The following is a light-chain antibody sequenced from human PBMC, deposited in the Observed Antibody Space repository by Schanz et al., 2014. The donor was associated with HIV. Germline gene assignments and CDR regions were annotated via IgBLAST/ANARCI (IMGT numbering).Light chain of an antibody. V-gene: IGLV2-14*01. J-gene: IGLJ2*01. CDR2: DVS. CDR1: SSDVGGYNY. CDR3: QSYDSSLSGEV. Sequence: SVLTQPASVSGSPGQSITISCTGTSSDVGGYNYVSWYQQHPGKAPKLMIYDVSNRPSGVSNRFSGSKSGTSASLAITGLQAEDEADYYCQSYDSSLSGEVFGGGTKLTVL.